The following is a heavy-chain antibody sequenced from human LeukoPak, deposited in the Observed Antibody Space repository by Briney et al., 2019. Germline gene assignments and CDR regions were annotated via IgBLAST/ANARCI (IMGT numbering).Heavy chain of an antibody. CDR2: ISGRGGST. CDR1: GLTFSKYA. Sequence: GGSLRLSCGASGLTFSKYAMIWVRQAPGKGLEWVSAISGRGGSTYYADSVKGRFTISRDNSKNTLSMQMNSLRSEDTAVYYCAKAFGVVVTAMPSYCGQGTLVTVSS. V-gene: IGHV3-23*01. CDR3: AKAFGVVVTAMPSY. D-gene: IGHD2-21*02. J-gene: IGHJ4*02.